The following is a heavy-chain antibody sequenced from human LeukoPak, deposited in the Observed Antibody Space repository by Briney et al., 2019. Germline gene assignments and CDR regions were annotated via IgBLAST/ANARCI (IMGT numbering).Heavy chain of an antibody. V-gene: IGHV1-18*01. CDR2: ISAYNGNT. CDR1: GYTFTSYG. J-gene: IGHJ6*03. Sequence: ASVTVSCKASGYTFTSYGISWVRQAPGQGLEWMGWISAYNGNTNYAQKLQGRVTMTTDTSTSTAYMELRSLRSDDTAVYYCARERSTYYYDSSGYYPYYMDVWGKGTTVTVSS. CDR3: ARERSTYYYDSSGYYPYYMDV. D-gene: IGHD3-22*01.